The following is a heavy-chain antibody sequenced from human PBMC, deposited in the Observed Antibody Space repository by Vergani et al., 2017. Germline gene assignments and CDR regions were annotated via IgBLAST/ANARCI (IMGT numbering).Heavy chain of an antibody. CDR2: INPSGGST. Sequence: QVQLVQSGAEVKKPGASVKVSCKASGYTFTSYYMHWVRQAPGQGLEWMGIINPSGGSTSYAQKFQGRVTMTRDTSTSTVYMELSSLRSEDTAVYYCAKRGAHRQYRLPFRGYFDLWGRGTLVTVSS. CDR1: GYTFTSYY. V-gene: IGHV1-46*01. CDR3: AKRGAHRQYRLPFRGYFDL. J-gene: IGHJ2*01. D-gene: IGHD1-26*01.